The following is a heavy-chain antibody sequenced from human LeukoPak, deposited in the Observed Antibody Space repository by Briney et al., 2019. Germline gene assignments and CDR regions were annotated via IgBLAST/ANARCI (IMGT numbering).Heavy chain of an antibody. V-gene: IGHV4-34*01. D-gene: IGHD5-18*01. CDR1: GGSFSGYY. J-gene: IGHJ4*02. Sequence: PSETLSLTCAVYGGSFSGYYWSWIRQPPGKGLEWIGEINHSGSTNYNPSLKSRVTISVDTSKNQFSLKLSSVTAAVTAVYYCARNGGYSYGYLRTMYYFDYWGQGTLVTVSS. CDR3: ARNGGYSYGYLRTMYYFDY. CDR2: INHSGST.